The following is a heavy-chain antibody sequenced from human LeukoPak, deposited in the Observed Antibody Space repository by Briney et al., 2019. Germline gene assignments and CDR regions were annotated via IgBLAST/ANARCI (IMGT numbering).Heavy chain of an antibody. CDR3: ARGSMVIVVRPLDY. Sequence: ASVNVSCKASGYTFSGNYMHWVRQASGQGLERMGWINPNSGGTNYAQKFQGRVTMTRDTSISTAYMELSSLRSDDTAVYYCARGSMVIVVRPLDYWGQGTLVTVSS. D-gene: IGHD3-22*01. J-gene: IGHJ4*02. V-gene: IGHV1-2*02. CDR1: GYTFSGNY. CDR2: INPNSGGT.